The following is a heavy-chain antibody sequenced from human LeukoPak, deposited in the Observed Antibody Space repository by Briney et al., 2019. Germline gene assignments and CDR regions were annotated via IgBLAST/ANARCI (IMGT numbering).Heavy chain of an antibody. V-gene: IGHV3-9*01. CDR1: GFTFDDYV. D-gene: IGHD5-18*01. Sequence: PGGSLRLSCAASGFTFDDYVMHWVRQAPGKGLEWVSGITWNSDTIAYADSVKGRFTISRDNAKNSLYLQMNSLRAEDTAVYYCARDSFGGTAMETRINNFDYWGQGTLVTVSS. CDR2: ITWNSDTI. CDR3: ARDSFGGTAMETRINNFDY. J-gene: IGHJ4*02.